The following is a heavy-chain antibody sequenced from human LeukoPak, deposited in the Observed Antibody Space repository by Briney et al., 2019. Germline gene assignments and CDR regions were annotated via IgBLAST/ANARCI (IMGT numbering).Heavy chain of an antibody. D-gene: IGHD1-20*01. CDR1: GGSIGSSSFY. CDR2: VNYSGDT. V-gene: IGHV4-39*07. J-gene: IGHJ4*02. Sequence: SETLSLTCTVSGGSIGSSSFYWGWIRQPPGQGLEWIETVNYSGDTYYNPSLKSRVTISVDSSRNQFSLKLSSVTAADTAVYYCVRLQAVTGNFDYWGQGALVTVSS. CDR3: VRLQAVTGNFDY.